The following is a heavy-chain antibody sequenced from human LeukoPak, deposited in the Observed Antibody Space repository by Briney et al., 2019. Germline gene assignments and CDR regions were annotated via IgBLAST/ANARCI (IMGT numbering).Heavy chain of an antibody. CDR3: AKDRESSTVTNYYFDY. J-gene: IGHJ4*02. CDR1: GFTFSSYA. V-gene: IGHV3-23*01. D-gene: IGHD4-17*01. CDR2: ISGSGGST. Sequence: GRSLRLSCAASGFTFSSYAMSWVRQAPGKGLEWVSAISGSGGSTYYADSVKGRFTISRDNSKNTLYLQMNSLRAEDTAVYYCAKDRESSTVTNYYFDYWGQGTLVTVSS.